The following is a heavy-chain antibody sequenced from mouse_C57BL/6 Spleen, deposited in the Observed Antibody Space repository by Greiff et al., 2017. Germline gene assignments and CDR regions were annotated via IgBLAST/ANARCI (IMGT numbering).Heavy chain of an antibody. Sequence: QQRPGQGLEWIGDIYPGSGSTNYNEKFKSKAKLTVDTSSSTAYMQLSSLTSEDSAVYYCARVGNCFDYWGQGTTLTVSA. J-gene: IGHJ2*01. V-gene: IGHV1-55*01. CDR3: ARVGNCFDY. CDR2: IYPGSGST. D-gene: IGHD4-1*01.